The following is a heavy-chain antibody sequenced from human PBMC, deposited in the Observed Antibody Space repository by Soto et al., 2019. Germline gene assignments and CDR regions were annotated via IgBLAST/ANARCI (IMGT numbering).Heavy chain of an antibody. D-gene: IGHD5-12*01. V-gene: IGHV4-34*01. Sequence: XETLSLTCSVYGWSFSGYYWSWIRQPPGKGLEWIGEINHSGSTNCNPSLKSRVTISVDTSKNHFSLKLSSVTAADTAVYYCARGRSGYNFEDAFDIWGQGTMVTVSS. J-gene: IGHJ3*02. CDR2: INHSGST. CDR3: ARGRSGYNFEDAFDI. CDR1: GWSFSGYY.